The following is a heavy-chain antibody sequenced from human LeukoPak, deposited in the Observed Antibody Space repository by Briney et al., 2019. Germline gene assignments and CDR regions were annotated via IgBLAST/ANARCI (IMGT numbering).Heavy chain of an antibody. CDR1: GGSISSTNW. V-gene: IGHV4-4*02. Sequence: SGTLSLTCAVSGGSISSTNWWSWVRQPPGKGLEWIGEIYRSGTTNYKPSLKSRVTISLDKSRNQFSLNLYSVTAADTAVYYCARRVGSSDCFDYWGQGTLVTVSS. D-gene: IGHD6-6*01. CDR2: IYRSGTT. J-gene: IGHJ4*02. CDR3: ARRVGSSDCFDY.